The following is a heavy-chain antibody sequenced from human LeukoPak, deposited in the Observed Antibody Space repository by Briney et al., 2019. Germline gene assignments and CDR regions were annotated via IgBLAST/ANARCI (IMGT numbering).Heavy chain of an antibody. Sequence: PGGSLRLSCAVSGFTFSSFAMSWVRQAPGKGLEWVGFIRSKAYGGTTEYAASVKGRFTISRDDSKSIAYLQMNSLKTEDTAVYYCTRHTIFGVVMTFDIWGQGTMVTVSS. CDR1: GFTFSSFA. V-gene: IGHV3-49*04. CDR2: IRSKAYGGTT. J-gene: IGHJ3*02. CDR3: TRHTIFGVVMTFDI. D-gene: IGHD3-3*01.